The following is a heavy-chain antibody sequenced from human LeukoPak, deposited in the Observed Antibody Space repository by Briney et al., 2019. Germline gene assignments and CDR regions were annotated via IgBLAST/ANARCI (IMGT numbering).Heavy chain of an antibody. CDR3: AREITLTGYKYGLGFNY. D-gene: IGHD5-12*01. CDR1: GGSISSYF. CDR2: IYYNGAT. J-gene: IGHJ4*02. V-gene: IGHV4-59*01. Sequence: SETLSLTCTVSGGSISSYFWSWIRQSPGMGLEWIGAIYYNGATDYNPSLKSRVTISADTSNNQFSLRLRSVTAADTAVYYCAREITLTGYKYGLGFNYWGQGTLVTVSS.